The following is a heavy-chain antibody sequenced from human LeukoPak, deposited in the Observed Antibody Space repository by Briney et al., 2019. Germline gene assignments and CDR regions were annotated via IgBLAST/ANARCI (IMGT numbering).Heavy chain of an antibody. J-gene: IGHJ4*02. CDR2: INHSGST. V-gene: IGHV4-34*01. CDR1: GGSFSGYY. CDR3: ARGSTDFWSDYPTFDY. D-gene: IGHD3-3*01. Sequence: SETLSLTCAVYGGSFSGYYWSWIRQPPGKGLEWIGEINHSGSTNYNPSLKSRVTISVDTSKNQFSLKLSSVTAADTAVYYCARGSTDFWSDYPTFDYWGQGTLVTVSS.